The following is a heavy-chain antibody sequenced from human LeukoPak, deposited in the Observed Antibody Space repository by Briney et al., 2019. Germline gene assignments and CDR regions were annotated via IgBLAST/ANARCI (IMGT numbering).Heavy chain of an antibody. Sequence: GGSVRLSCGASGFTFSDYAMHWVRQAPGKGLEWVADISYDGRNKYYADSVKGRLTISRDNSKSTLYLQMNSLRAEDTATYYCARSPYYDILAGFYYYFDYWGQGTLVTVSS. CDR3: ARSPYYDILAGFYYYFDY. J-gene: IGHJ4*02. CDR2: ISYDGRNK. CDR1: GFTFSDYA. V-gene: IGHV3-30*04. D-gene: IGHD3-9*01.